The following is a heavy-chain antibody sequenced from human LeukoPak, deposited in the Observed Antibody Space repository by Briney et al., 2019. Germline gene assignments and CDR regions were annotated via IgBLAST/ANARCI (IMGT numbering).Heavy chain of an antibody. D-gene: IGHD4-17*01. CDR2: ISGKGSTI. Sequence: GGSLRLSCAASGFTFGSYSMSCVSQAPGKGLGWVSYISGKGSTIYYADSVKGRFTISRDNAKNSLYLQMNGLRAEDTAVYYCARDRGDYDAFDIWGQGTMVTVSS. J-gene: IGHJ3*02. V-gene: IGHV3-48*01. CDR1: GFTFGSYS. CDR3: ARDRGDYDAFDI.